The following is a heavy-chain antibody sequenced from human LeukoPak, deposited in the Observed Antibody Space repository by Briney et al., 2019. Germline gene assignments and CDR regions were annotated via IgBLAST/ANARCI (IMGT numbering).Heavy chain of an antibody. V-gene: IGHV4-38-2*02. J-gene: IGHJ5*02. Sequence: SETLSLTCTVSGYSISSGYYWGWIRQPPGKGLEWIGSIYHSRSTYYNPSLKSRVTISVDTSKNQFSLKLSSVTAADTAVYYCARDPRGYCSSTSCRVWFDPWGQGTLVTVSS. CDR3: ARDPRGYCSSTSCRVWFDP. CDR2: IYHSRST. CDR1: GYSISSGYY. D-gene: IGHD2-2*01.